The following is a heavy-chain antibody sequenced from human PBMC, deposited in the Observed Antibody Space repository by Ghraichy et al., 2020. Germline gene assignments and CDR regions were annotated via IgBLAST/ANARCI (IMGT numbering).Heavy chain of an antibody. CDR1: GGSISSSNYY. V-gene: IGHV4-39*01. Sequence: GSLRLSCTVSGGSISSSNYYWGWIRQPPGKGLEWIGSMHHSGSTYYSPSLKTRVTMSADTSKNQVSLKLTSVTAADTAVYYCAGSFAVIRYFQVWGRGTLVTVSS. D-gene: IGHD2/OR15-2a*01. CDR3: AGSFAVIRYFQV. CDR2: MHHSGST. J-gene: IGHJ2*01.